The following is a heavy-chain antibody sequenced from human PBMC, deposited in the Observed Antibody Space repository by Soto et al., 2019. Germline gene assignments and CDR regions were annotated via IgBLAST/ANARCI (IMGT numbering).Heavy chain of an antibody. J-gene: IGHJ5*02. Sequence: PSETLSLTCAVYGGSFSGYYWSWIRQPPGKGLEWIGEINHSGSTNYNPSLKSRVTISVDTSKNQFSLKLSSVTAADTAVYYCARGRIVVVPAAIKNWFDPWGQGTLVTVSS. CDR3: ARGRIVVVPAAIKNWFDP. CDR2: INHSGST. D-gene: IGHD2-2*01. V-gene: IGHV4-34*01. CDR1: GGSFSGYY.